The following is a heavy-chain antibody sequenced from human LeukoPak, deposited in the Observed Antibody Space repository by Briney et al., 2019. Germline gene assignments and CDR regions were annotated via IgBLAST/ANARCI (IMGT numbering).Heavy chain of an antibody. D-gene: IGHD6-6*01. CDR2: ISYDGSNE. V-gene: IGHV3-30*03. CDR3: ARQPYSSSSHLDY. CDR1: GFTFSSYG. J-gene: IGHJ4*02. Sequence: GGSLRLSCAASGFTFSSYGMHWVRQAPGKGLEWVAVISYDGSNEYYADSVKGRFTISRDNSKNTLYLQMNSLRSEDTAVYYCARQPYSSSSHLDYWGQGTLVTVSS.